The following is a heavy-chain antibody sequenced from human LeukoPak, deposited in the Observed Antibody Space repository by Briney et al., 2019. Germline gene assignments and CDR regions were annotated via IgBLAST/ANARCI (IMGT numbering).Heavy chain of an antibody. CDR1: GGSISSYY. J-gene: IGHJ4*02. V-gene: IGHV4-59*01. D-gene: IGHD6-6*01. CDR3: ARALLGHGDVL. CDR2: IYYSGST. Sequence: SETLSLTCTVSGGSISSYYWSWIRQPPGKGLEWIGHIYYSGSTNYNPSLKSRVTISVDTSKNQFSLKLSSVTAADTAVYYCARALLGHGDVLWGQGTLVTVSS.